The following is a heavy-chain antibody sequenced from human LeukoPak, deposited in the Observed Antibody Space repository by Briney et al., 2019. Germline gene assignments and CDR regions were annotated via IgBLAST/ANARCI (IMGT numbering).Heavy chain of an antibody. CDR3: ARDSQAHPGFGYCSGGSCYGFYGMAV. J-gene: IGHJ6*02. CDR1: GGTFSSYA. V-gene: IGHV1-69*04. CDR2: IIPIFGIA. Sequence: SVKVSCKSSGGTFSSYAISWVRQAPGQGLEWMGRIIPIFGIANYAHKFQGRVTITPDKSTSTAYMELSSLRSEDTDVYYCARDSQAHPGFGYCSGGSCYGFYGMAVWGQGTTVPVSS. D-gene: IGHD2-15*01.